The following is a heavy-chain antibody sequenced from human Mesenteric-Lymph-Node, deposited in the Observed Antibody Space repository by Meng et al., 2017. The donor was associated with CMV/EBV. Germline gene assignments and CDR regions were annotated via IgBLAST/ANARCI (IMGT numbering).Heavy chain of an antibody. CDR1: GGSISSSSYY. J-gene: IGHJ4*02. Sequence: GSLRLSCTVSGGSISSSSYYWGWIRQPPGKGLEWIGSIYYSGSTYYNPSLKSRVTISVDTSKNQFSLKLSSVTAADTAVYYCARDGGYCSSTSCYLFDYWGQGTLVTVSS. D-gene: IGHD2-2*03. V-gene: IGHV4-39*07. CDR2: IYYSGST. CDR3: ARDGGYCSSTSCYLFDY.